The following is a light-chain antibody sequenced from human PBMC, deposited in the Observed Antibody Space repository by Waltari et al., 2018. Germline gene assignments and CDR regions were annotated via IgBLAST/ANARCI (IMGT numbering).Light chain of an antibody. CDR2: WAS. CDR1: LSVLCSSNNKNY. CDR3: QQYYSTPPWT. J-gene: IGKJ1*01. Sequence: DIVMTQSPDSLAVPLGERATINCKSSLSVLCSSNNKNYLAWYQQKPGQPPKLLIYWASTRESGVPDRFSGSGSGTDFTLTISSLQAEDVAVYYCQQYYSTPPWTFGQGTKVEIK. V-gene: IGKV4-1*01.